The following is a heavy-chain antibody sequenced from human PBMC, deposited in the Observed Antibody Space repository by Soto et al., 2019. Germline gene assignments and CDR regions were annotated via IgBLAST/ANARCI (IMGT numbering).Heavy chain of an antibody. J-gene: IGHJ4*02. D-gene: IGHD5-12*01. V-gene: IGHV6-1*01. CDR1: GDSVSSNSAA. CDR3: ARESPADGYKPHYFDY. CDR2: TYYRSKWYN. Sequence: PSQTLSLTCAISGDSVSSNSAAWNWIRQSPSRGLEWLGRTYYRSKWYNDYAVSVKSRITINPDTSKNQFSLQLNSVTPEDTAVYYCARESPADGYKPHYFDYWGQGTLVTVSS.